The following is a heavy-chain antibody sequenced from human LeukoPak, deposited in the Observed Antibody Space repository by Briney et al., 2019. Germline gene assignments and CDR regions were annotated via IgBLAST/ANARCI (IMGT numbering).Heavy chain of an antibody. J-gene: IGHJ3*02. CDR3: ARGGGIVVVPAAIVDAFDI. V-gene: IGHV4-59*01. Sequence: PSETLSLTCTVSGGSISSYYWSWIRQPPGKGLEWVWYIYCSGSTNYNPSLKGRVTISVDTSKNQFSLQMSSVSAADTAVYYCARGGGIVVVPAAIVDAFDIWGQGTMVTVSS. D-gene: IGHD2-2*01. CDR1: GGSISSYY. CDR2: IYCSGST.